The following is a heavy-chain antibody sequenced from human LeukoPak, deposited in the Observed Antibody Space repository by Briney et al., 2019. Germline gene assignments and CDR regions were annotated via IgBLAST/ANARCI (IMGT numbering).Heavy chain of an antibody. CDR3: ARSPGVAAGRGYYYYMDV. D-gene: IGHD6-13*01. J-gene: IGHJ6*03. V-gene: IGHV3-21*01. CDR2: ISSSSRSYI. CDR1: GFTFSSYS. Sequence: GGSLRLSCAASGFTFSSYSMNWVRQAPGKGLEWVSSISSSSRSYIYYADSVKGRFTISRDNAKNSMYLQMNSLRAEDTAVYYCARSPGVAAGRGYYYYMDVWGKGTTVTVSS.